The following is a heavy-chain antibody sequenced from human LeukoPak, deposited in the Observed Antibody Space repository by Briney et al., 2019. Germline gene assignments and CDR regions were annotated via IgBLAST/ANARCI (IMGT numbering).Heavy chain of an antibody. CDR2: ISSSSSYI. V-gene: IGHV3-21*01. Sequence: GGSLGLSCAASGFTFSSYSMNWVRQAPGKGLEWVSSISSSSSYIYYADSVKGRFTISRDNAKNSLYLQMNSLRAEDTAVYYCASSSYSSSVQGSVYWGQGTLVTVSS. CDR1: GFTFSSYS. D-gene: IGHD6-13*01. CDR3: ASSSYSSSVQGSVY. J-gene: IGHJ4*02.